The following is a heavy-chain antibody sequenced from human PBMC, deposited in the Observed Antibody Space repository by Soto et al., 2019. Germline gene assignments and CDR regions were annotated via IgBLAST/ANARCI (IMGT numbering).Heavy chain of an antibody. J-gene: IGHJ4*02. CDR1: GFIFSNYE. CDR3: ARDGQAWGDIGKKFDY. CDR2: ISSSAYSI. D-gene: IGHD5-12*01. V-gene: IGHV3-48*03. Sequence: EVQLVESGGGLVQPGGSLRLSCAASGFIFSNYEMSWVRQAPGKGLEWVSYISSSAYSIYYADSVKGRFTVSRDNAKNSLYLQMSSLRGEETAIYYCARDGQAWGDIGKKFDYWGQGTLVTVSS.